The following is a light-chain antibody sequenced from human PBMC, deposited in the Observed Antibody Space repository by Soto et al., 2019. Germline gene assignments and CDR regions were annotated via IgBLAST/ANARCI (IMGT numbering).Light chain of an antibody. Sequence: EIVMTQSPATLSVPPGERATLSCRALQSVSSNLAWYQQKPGQAPRLLIYGASTRATGIPARFSGSGSGTEFTLTISSLQSEDFAVYYCQQYNNWPPERTFGGGTKVDIK. J-gene: IGKJ4*01. CDR1: QSVSSN. CDR3: QQYNNWPPERT. V-gene: IGKV3-15*01. CDR2: GAS.